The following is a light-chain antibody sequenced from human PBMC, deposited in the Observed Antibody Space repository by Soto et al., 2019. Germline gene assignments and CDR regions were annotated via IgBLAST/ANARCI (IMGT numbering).Light chain of an antibody. J-gene: IGLJ2*01. V-gene: IGLV2-11*01. Sequence: QSALTQPRSVSGSPGQSVTISCTGTSSDVGGYNYVSWYQQHPGKVPKLMIYDVNKRPSGVPDRFSGSKSGNTASLTISGLRSEDEATYYCAAWHDSLNGRVVFGGGTKLTVL. CDR1: SSDVGGYNY. CDR2: DVN. CDR3: AAWHDSLNGRVV.